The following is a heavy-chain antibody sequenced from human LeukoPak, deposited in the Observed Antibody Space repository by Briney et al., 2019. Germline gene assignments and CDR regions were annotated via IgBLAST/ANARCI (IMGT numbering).Heavy chain of an antibody. CDR3: ARPGFDY. CDR2: ISSSSIAI. CDR1: GFTFTRYS. Sequence: GGALRLSCAASGFTFTRYSMNWVRQARGKGLEWVSYISSSSIAIHYADSVKGRFTISRDNAKNSLYLQMNSLRTEDTAVYYCARPGFDYWGQGTLVTVSS. V-gene: IGHV3-48*04. D-gene: IGHD2-15*01. J-gene: IGHJ4*02.